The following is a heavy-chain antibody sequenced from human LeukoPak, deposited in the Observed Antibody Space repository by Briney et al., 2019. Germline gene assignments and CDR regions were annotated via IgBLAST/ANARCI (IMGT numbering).Heavy chain of an antibody. J-gene: IGHJ3*02. CDR1: GFTFSSNW. V-gene: IGHV3-7*01. D-gene: IGHD2-8*02. CDR2: IKQDGSEK. CDR3: ARDPYNTGGHAAFDI. Sequence: PGGSLRLSCAASGFTFSSNWMTWVRQAPGKGLEWVANIKQDGSEKQYVDSVKGRFTISRDNAKNSLYLRMNSLRVEDTAVYYCARDPYNTGGHAAFDIWGQGTMVTVSS.